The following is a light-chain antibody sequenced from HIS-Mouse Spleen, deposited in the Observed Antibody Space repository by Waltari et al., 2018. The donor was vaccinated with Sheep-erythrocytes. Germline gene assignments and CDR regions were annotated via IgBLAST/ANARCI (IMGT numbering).Light chain of an antibody. CDR1: SSNNGRNY. CDR3: AAWDDSLSGNWV. J-gene: IGLJ3*02. Sequence: QSVLIQPPSAAATPGPRLTIPCSGSSSNNGRNYVYWYQRLPGTAPKLLIYRNNQRPSGVPDRFSGSKSGTSASLAISGLRSEDEADYYCAAWDDSLSGNWVFGGGTKLTVL. V-gene: IGLV1-47*01. CDR2: RNN.